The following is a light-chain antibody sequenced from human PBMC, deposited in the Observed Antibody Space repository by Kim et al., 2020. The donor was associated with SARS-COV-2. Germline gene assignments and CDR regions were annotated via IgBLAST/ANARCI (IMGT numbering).Light chain of an antibody. CDR1: SSDVGGYNY. J-gene: IGLJ1*01. Sequence: ITISCAGTSSDVGGYNYVSWYQQHPGKAPKLMIYDVNNRPSGVSNRFSGSKSGNTASLTISGLQAEDEADYYCSSYTSSSTPYVFGTGTKVTVL. CDR2: DVN. V-gene: IGLV2-14*03. CDR3: SSYTSSSTPYV.